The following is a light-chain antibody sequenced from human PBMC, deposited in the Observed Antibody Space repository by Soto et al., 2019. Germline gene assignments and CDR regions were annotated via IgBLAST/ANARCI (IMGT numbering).Light chain of an antibody. CDR3: QQYNNWPPWT. CDR2: DAS. V-gene: IGKV3-15*01. Sequence: ILMTQSPATLSVSPGERATLSCRASQSVSNNLAWYQQKPGQAPRLLIYDASTRATGIPARFSGSGSGTDFTFTISGLQSEDFAVYYCQQYNNWPPWTFGQGTKVEI. J-gene: IGKJ1*01. CDR1: QSVSNN.